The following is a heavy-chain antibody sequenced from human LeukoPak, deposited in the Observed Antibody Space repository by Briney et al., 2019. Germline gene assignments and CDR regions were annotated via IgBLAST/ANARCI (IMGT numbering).Heavy chain of an antibody. Sequence: ASETLSLTCTVSGGSISSYYWSWIRQPPGKGLEWIGYIYYSGSTNYNPSLKSRVTISVDTSKNQFSLKLSSVTAADTAVYYCARYYYASSGYYLDYWGQGTLVTVSS. CDR2: IYYSGST. CDR3: ARYYYASSGYYLDY. J-gene: IGHJ4*02. CDR1: GGSISSYY. D-gene: IGHD3-22*01. V-gene: IGHV4-59*01.